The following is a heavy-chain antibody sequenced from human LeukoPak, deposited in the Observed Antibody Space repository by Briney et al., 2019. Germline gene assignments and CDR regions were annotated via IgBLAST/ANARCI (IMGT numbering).Heavy chain of an antibody. CDR3: AKDSPPTSEWLPDP. D-gene: IGHD6-19*01. CDR2: IRHDGSKK. CDR1: GFIFGSYG. J-gene: IGHJ5*02. Sequence: GGSLRLSCVGSGFIFGSYGMHWVRQAPGKGLEWVAFIRHDGSKKYYADSVKGQFTISRDNSQNTLFLQVDSLRVDDTAVYYCAKDSPPTSEWLPDPWGQGTLVAISS. V-gene: IGHV3-30*02.